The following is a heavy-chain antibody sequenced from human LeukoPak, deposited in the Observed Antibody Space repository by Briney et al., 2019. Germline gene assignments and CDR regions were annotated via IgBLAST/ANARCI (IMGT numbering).Heavy chain of an antibody. V-gene: IGHV3-30*18. CDR1: GFTFSSYG. CDR2: ISYDGSNK. CDR3: AKVIWSGYSLVCDY. Sequence: QSGGSLRLSCAASGFTFSSYGMPWVRQAPGKGLGWVAVISYDGSNKYYADSVKSRFTISRDNSKNTLYLQMNSLRAEDTAVYYCAKVIWSGYSLVCDYWGQGTLVTVSS. J-gene: IGHJ4*02. D-gene: IGHD3-3*01.